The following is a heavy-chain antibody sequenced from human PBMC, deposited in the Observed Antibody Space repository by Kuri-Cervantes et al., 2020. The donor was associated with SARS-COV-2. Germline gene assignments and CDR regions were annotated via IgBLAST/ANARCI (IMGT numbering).Heavy chain of an antibody. J-gene: IGHJ6*02. CDR2: IYYSGST. V-gene: IGHV4-39*07. Sequence: SETLSPTCTVSGGSISSSSYYWGWIRQPPGKGLEWIGSIYYSGSTYYNPSLKSRVTISVDTSKNQFSLKLSSVTAADTAVYYCARTYKSSSSSGYYGMDVWGQGTTVTVSS. CDR3: ARTYKSSSSSGYYGMDV. D-gene: IGHD6-6*01. CDR1: GGSISSSSYY.